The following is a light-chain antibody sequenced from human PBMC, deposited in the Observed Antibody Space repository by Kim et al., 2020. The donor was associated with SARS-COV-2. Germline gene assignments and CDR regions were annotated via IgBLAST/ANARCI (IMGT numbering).Light chain of an antibody. V-gene: IGKV2-30*02. J-gene: IGKJ4*01. Sequence: PASIACRCSQSLVHSDGNTYLSGFQQRPGQSPRRLIYKASNRDSGVPDRLSGSGSGTDFTLKISRVEAEDVGVYYCMQSTQWPGTFGGGTKVDIK. CDR3: MQSTQWPGT. CDR2: KAS. CDR1: QSLVHSDGNTY.